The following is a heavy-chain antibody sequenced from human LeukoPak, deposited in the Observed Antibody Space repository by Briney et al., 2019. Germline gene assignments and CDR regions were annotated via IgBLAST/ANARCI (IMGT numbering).Heavy chain of an antibody. V-gene: IGHV4-59*12. CDR1: SGSISSYY. CDR2: IYYTGST. Sequence: PSETLSLTCTVSSGSISSYYWSWIRQPPGKGLEWIGYIYYTGSTNYNPSLKSRVTISVDTSKNQFSPKLSSVTAADTAVYYCARVRPKLVTTMLYYFDYWGQGTLVTVSS. D-gene: IGHD1-1*01. CDR3: ARVRPKLVTTMLYYFDY. J-gene: IGHJ4*02.